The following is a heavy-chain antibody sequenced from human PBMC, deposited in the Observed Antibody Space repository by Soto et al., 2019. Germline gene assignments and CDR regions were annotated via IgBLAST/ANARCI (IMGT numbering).Heavy chain of an antibody. J-gene: IGHJ4*02. CDR1: GGTFSSYA. CDR2: ITPMFDTT. CDR3: ARTRTAQLERRAIYLFDY. V-gene: IGHV1-69*01. Sequence: QLVQSGAEVKKPGSSMKVSCQTSGGTFSSYAISWVRQAPGQGLEWVGGITPMFDTTTYAQKFQGRVTITADESRTKAYMEMSSLRSDDTAVYYCARTRTAQLERRAIYLFDYWGQGTLVTVSS. D-gene: IGHD1-1*01.